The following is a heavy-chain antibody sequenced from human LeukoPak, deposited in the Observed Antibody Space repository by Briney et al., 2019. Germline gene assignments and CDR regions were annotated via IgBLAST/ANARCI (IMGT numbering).Heavy chain of an antibody. CDR1: GGPISGYN. Sequence: SETLSLTCTVSGGPISGYNWSWIRQPAGKGLEWIGRIYTSGSTNYNPSLKSRVTMSVDTSKNQFPLKLSSVTAADTAVYYCARDRSGWSDYWGQGTLVTVSS. D-gene: IGHD6-19*01. CDR3: ARDRSGWSDY. CDR2: IYTSGST. J-gene: IGHJ4*02. V-gene: IGHV4-4*07.